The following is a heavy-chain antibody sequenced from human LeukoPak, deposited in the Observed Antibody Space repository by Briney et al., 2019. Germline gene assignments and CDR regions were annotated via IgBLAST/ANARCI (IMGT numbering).Heavy chain of an antibody. CDR3: ARLHLVDLYVHNWFDP. Sequence: SETLSLSCTVSGGSISTSYYCGWIRPTPGKGLEWIGNVYYSGNTYYNSSLKSRFTISIDTSKNQFSLKVNSVTAADTAVYYCARLHLVDLYVHNWFDPWGQGIRVTVSS. J-gene: IGHJ5*02. CDR1: GGSISTSYY. D-gene: IGHD3-16*01. V-gene: IGHV4-39*01. CDR2: VYYSGNT.